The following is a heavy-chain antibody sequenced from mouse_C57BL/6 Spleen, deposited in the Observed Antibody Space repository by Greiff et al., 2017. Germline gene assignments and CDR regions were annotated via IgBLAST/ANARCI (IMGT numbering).Heavy chain of an antibody. Sequence: VKLQESGAELARPGASVKMSCKASGYTFTSYTMHWVKQRPGKGLEWIGYINPSSGYTKYNQKFKDKATLTEENSTSAAYIQLSMLTSEDAAVYYCANYYGGAMDYWGQGTSVTVSS. CDR2: INPSSGYT. J-gene: IGHJ4*01. CDR1: GYTFTSYT. D-gene: IGHD1-1*01. V-gene: IGHV1-4*01. CDR3: ANYYGGAMDY.